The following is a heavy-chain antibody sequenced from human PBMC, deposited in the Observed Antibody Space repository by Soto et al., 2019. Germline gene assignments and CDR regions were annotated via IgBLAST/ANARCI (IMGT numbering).Heavy chain of an antibody. V-gene: IGHV1-18*01. D-gene: IGHD6-6*01. J-gene: IGHJ5*02. CDR1: GYTFNSYG. CDR2: LNTYNGNT. CDR3: SRDVLYSTSGGRPFDP. Sequence: QVQLVQSGGEVKKPGASVRVSCKASGYTFNSYGISWVRQAPGQGLEWMGWLNTYNGNTNYTQKFQGRGSMTTDTATGTDYLELRSLGSDDTAVYYCSRDVLYSTSGGRPFDPWGKATLVTVSS.